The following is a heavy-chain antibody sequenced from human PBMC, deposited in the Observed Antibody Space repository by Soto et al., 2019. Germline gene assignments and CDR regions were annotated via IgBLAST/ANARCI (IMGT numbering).Heavy chain of an antibody. Sequence: QVKLVESGGGGVQPGTSLRLSCTASGFDFSNSGIHWVRQTPGKGLEWVALISFDGDKDYVDSVKGGFTISRDNPTNTVYLQRNRLRPEDTGVYYCARDYARGWCQFWGQGTLVTVSS. J-gene: IGHJ4*02. D-gene: IGHD2-8*02. V-gene: IGHV3-30*03. CDR3: ARDYARGWCQF. CDR2: ISFDGDK. CDR1: GFDFSNSG.